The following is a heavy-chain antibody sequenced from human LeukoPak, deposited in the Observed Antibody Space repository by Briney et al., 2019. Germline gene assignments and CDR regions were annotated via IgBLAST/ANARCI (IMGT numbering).Heavy chain of an antibody. CDR1: GGTFSSYA. V-gene: IGHV1-69*05. CDR2: IIPIFGTA. D-gene: IGHD6-13*01. Sequence: SVKVSCKASGGTFSSYAISWVRQAPGQGLEWMGGIIPIFGTANYAQKFQGRVTITTDESTSTAYMELSSLRSEDTAVYYCASKRRASAAGTYYYYYMDVLGKGTTVTVSS. CDR3: ASKRRASAAGTYYYYYMDV. J-gene: IGHJ6*03.